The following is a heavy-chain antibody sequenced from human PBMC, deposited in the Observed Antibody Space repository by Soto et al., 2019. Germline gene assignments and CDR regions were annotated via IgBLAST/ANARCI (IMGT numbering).Heavy chain of an antibody. D-gene: IGHD2-15*01. J-gene: IGHJ3*02. CDR3: ARPNCSGGSCYNQRRSNAFDI. CDR2: IWYDGSNK. CDR1: GFTFSSYG. V-gene: IGHV3-33*01. Sequence: GGSLRLSCAASGFTFSSYGMHWVRQAPGKGLEWVAVIWYDGSNKYYADSVKGRFTISRDNSKNTLYLQMNSLRAEDTAVYYCARPNCSGGSCYNQRRSNAFDIWGQGTMVTVSS.